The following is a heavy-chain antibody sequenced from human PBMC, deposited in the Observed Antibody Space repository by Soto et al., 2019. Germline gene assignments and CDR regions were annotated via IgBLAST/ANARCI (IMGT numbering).Heavy chain of an antibody. V-gene: IGHV1-69*19. D-gene: IGHD5-12*01. CDR2: IIPKLGSA. J-gene: IGHJ4*01. CDR3: ARVGSGYNLGAFY. Sequence: QVQLLQSGSEVKKPGSSVQVSCKSSGGCNLRDYRTTWVRHAPRQGLEWVGGIIPKLGSANYAQNLQGRVTITASESTSPVYMDLRSLRSGETAVYYCARVGSGYNLGAFYWGQGTPVTVSS. CDR1: GGCNLRDYR.